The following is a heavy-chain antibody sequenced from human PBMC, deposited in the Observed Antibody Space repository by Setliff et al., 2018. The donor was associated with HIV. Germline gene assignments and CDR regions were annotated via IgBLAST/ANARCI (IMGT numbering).Heavy chain of an antibody. CDR2: VYHTGTT. CDR3: ARQNYYDISGYYERPLDFDY. D-gene: IGHD3-22*01. CDR1: GDSIDNRYY. J-gene: IGHJ4*02. Sequence: PSETLSLTCVVSGDSIDNRYYWAWIRQPPGRGLEWIGTVYHTGTTYYNSSLKSRVTISIDTSNNRFSLRLYSVTAADTAIYYCARQNYYDISGYYERPLDFDYWGQGTLVTV. V-gene: IGHV4-38-2*01.